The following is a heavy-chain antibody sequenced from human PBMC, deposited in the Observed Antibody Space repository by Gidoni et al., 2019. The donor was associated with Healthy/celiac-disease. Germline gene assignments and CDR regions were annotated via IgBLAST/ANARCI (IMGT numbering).Heavy chain of an antibody. J-gene: IGHJ4*02. Sequence: EVQLLASGGGLVQPGGSLIPSSAASGFTFSSYAMRWVRQAPGKGLEWVSAISGSGGSTYYADSVKGRFTISRDNSKNTLYLQMNSLRAEDTAVYYCAKDLVGTTFDYWGQGTLVTVSS. D-gene: IGHD2-8*02. CDR3: AKDLVGTTFDY. CDR2: ISGSGGST. CDR1: GFTFSSYA. V-gene: IGHV3-23*01.